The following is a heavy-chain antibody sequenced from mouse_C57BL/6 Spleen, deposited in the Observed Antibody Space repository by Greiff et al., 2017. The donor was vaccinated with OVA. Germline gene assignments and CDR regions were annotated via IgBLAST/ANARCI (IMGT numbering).Heavy chain of an antibody. CDR2: INPNNGGT. Sequence: EVQLQQSGPELVKPGASVKISCKASGYTFTDYYMNWVKQSHGKSLEWIGDINPNNGGTSYNQKFKGKATLTVDKSSSTAYMELRSLTSEDSAVYYCERSDYYYGSSLFDYWGQGTTLTVSS. V-gene: IGHV1-26*01. D-gene: IGHD1-1*01. J-gene: IGHJ2*01. CDR3: ERSDYYYGSSLFDY. CDR1: GYTFTDYY.